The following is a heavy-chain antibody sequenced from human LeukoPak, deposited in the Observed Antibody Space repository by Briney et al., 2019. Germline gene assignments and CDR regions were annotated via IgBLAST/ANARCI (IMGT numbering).Heavy chain of an antibody. D-gene: IGHD5-12*01. J-gene: IGHJ4*02. CDR2: IYSGGKT. CDR3: AKVNKGGYDSFDY. Sequence: GGSLRLSCTVSGFTVSSNSWSWVRQAPGKGLEWVSFIYSGGKTHSSDSVKGRFTISRDNSKNTLYLQMNSLRPGDTAVYYCAKVNKGGYDSFDYWGQGTLVTVSS. V-gene: IGHV3-53*05. CDR1: GFTVSSNS.